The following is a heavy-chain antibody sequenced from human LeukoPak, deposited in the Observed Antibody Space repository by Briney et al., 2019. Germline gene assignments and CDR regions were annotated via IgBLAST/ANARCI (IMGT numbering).Heavy chain of an antibody. J-gene: IGHJ5*02. CDR3: ARGGVESEGWFDP. CDR1: GFTVSSNY. V-gene: IGHV3-53*01. CDR2: IYSGGST. Sequence: GGSLRLSCAASGFTVSSNYMSWVRQAPGKGLEWVSVIYSGGSTYYADSVKGRFTISRDNSKNTLYLQMNSLRAEDTAVYYCARGGVESEGWFDPWGQGTLVTVSS. D-gene: IGHD1-14*01.